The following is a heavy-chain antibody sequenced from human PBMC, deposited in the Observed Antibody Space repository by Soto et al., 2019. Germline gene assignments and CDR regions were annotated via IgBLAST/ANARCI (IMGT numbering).Heavy chain of an antibody. J-gene: IGHJ6*02. D-gene: IGHD6-13*01. CDR2: IYHSGTT. CDR1: GCSISSGGYS. CDR3: ARTAAAGKYYHGVDV. V-gene: IGHV4-30-2*01. Sequence: PSETLSLTCAVSGCSISSGGYSWRWIRQPPGKGLEWIGYIYHSGTTYYNPSLKSRVTISVDRSKNQFSLKLSSVTAADTAVYYCARTAAAGKYYHGVDVWGQGTTVTVSS.